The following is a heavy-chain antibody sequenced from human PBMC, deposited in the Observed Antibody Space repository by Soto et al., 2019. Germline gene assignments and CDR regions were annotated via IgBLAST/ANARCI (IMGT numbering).Heavy chain of an antibody. Sequence: GASVKVSCKASGGTFSSYAISWVRQAPGQGLEWMGGIIPIFGTANYAQKFQGRVTITADKSTSTAYMELSSLRSEDTAVYYCARGPGPGSSGYYPFDYRGQGTLVTVSS. J-gene: IGHJ4*02. CDR1: GGTFSSYA. D-gene: IGHD3-22*01. CDR2: IIPIFGTA. V-gene: IGHV1-69*06. CDR3: ARGPGPGSSGYYPFDY.